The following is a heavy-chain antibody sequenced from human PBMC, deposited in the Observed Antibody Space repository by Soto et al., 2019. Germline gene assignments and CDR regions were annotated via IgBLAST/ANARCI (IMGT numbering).Heavy chain of an antibody. J-gene: IGHJ4*02. D-gene: IGHD3-22*01. CDR2: ISGSGGST. V-gene: IGHV3-23*01. CDR3: VKEYYYDTSGFAPFDF. CDR1: GFTFSSYA. Sequence: GGSLRLSFAASGFTFSSYAMTWVRQAPGKGLEWVSTISGSGGSTYYADSVKGRFTISRDNSKNTLYLQMNSLRVEDTAVYYCVKEYYYDTSGFAPFDFWGQGTLVTVSS.